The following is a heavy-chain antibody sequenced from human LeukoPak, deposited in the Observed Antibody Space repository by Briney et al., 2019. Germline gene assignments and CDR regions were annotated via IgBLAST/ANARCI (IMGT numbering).Heavy chain of an antibody. J-gene: IGHJ4*02. V-gene: IGHV1-18*01. CDR2: ISAYNGYT. D-gene: IGHD3-10*01. CDR3: ARDPSITMVRGVITQVDY. CDR1: GYTFTSCG. Sequence: ASVKVSCKASGYTFTSCGISWVRQAPGQGLEWMGWISAYNGYTNYAQKLQGRVTMTTDTSTSTAYMELRSLRSDDTAVYYCARDPSITMVRGVITQVDYWGQGTLVTVSS.